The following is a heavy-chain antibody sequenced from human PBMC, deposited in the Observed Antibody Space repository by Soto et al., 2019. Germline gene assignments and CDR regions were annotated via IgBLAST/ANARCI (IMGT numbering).Heavy chain of an antibody. CDR2: IWYDGTNK. Sequence: GGSVRLSCAASGFTFSTYGMHWVRQAPGEGLEWLAIIWYDGTNKFYADFVKVRFTVSRDNYKNTLYLQMNGLRAEDTAVYYCATDGPRIAVAGTYPDHWGQGTLVTVSS. D-gene: IGHD6-19*01. CDR3: ATDGPRIAVAGTYPDH. CDR1: GFTFSTYG. V-gene: IGHV3-33*01. J-gene: IGHJ4*02.